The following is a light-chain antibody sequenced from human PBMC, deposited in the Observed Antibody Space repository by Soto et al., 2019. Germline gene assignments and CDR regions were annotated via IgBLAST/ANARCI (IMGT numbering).Light chain of an antibody. CDR3: QHTYSTPFT. J-gene: IGKJ3*01. V-gene: IGKV1-39*01. Sequence: DIQMTQSPSPLSASVGDIVTITCRASQSISSYVNWYQQKPGIAPRLLIFAASNLQTGVPSRFSGSGSGTDFTLTISSLPPEDFGTYFCQHTYSTPFTFGPGTKVDI. CDR2: AAS. CDR1: QSISSY.